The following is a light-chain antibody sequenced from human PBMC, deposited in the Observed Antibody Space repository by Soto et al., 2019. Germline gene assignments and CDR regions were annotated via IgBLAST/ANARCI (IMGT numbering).Light chain of an antibody. CDR1: SGHSSYA. CDR3: QTWGTGIRV. V-gene: IGLV4-69*01. CDR2: LNSGGSH. J-gene: IGLJ3*02. Sequence: QLVLTQSPSASASLGASVKLTCTLSSGHSSYAIAWLQQQPEKGPRYLMKLNSGGSHSKGDGIPDRFSGSTSGAERYLTISSLQSEDEADYYCQTWGTGIRVFGGGTKVTVL.